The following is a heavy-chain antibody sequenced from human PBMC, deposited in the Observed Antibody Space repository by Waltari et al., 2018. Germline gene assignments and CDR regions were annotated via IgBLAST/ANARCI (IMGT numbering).Heavy chain of an antibody. CDR2: IYYSGST. J-gene: IGHJ5*02. CDR1: GGSISSSSYY. V-gene: IGHV4-39*07. D-gene: IGHD1-26*01. CDR3: ARERRELLRAVLNWFDP. Sequence: QLQLQESGPGLVKPSETLSLTCTVSGGSISSSSYYWGWIRQPPGKGLEWIGSIYYSGSTYYNPSLKSRVTISVDTSKNQFSLKLSSVTAADTAVYYCARERRELLRAVLNWFDPWGQGTLVTVSS.